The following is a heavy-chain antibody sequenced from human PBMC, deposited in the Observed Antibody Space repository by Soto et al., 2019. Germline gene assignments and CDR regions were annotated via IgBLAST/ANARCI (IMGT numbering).Heavy chain of an antibody. Sequence: SETLSLTCAVSGGSISSGGYYWSWILQHPGKGLEWIGYIYYSGSTYYNPSLKSRVTISVDTSKNQFSLKLSSVTAADTAVYYCARHSSSWYHWFDPSGQGTLVTVSS. CDR2: IYYSGST. CDR1: GGSISSGGYY. D-gene: IGHD6-13*01. V-gene: IGHV4-31*11. J-gene: IGHJ5*02. CDR3: ARHSSSWYHWFDP.